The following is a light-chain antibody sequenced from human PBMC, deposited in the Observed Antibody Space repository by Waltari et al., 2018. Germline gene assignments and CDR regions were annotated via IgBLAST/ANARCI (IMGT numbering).Light chain of an antibody. J-gene: IGLJ2*01. CDR1: IYDVGGSNY. Sequence: QSALTQPASVSGSPGQSITISCPGTIYDVGGSNYFSWYQQHPGKAPQLLIYDVATRPSGVSDRFAASKSGNTASLTISGLQAEDEADYYCCSHRSGNTLGVFGGGTKLTVL. CDR2: DVA. CDR3: CSHRSGNTLGV. V-gene: IGLV2-14*03.